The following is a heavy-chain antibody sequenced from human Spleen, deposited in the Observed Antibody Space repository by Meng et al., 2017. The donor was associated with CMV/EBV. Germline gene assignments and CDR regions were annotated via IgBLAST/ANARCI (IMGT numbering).Heavy chain of an antibody. V-gene: IGHV1-46*01. CDR1: GYSFTRYY. CDR3: ARLLYSGSYEGYHHYYGMDV. D-gene: IGHD1-26*01. CDR2: INPSGGST. Sequence: ASVKVSCKASGYSFTRYYMHWVRQAPGQGLEWMGIINPSGGSTTYAQKFQGRVTMTRDTSTNTVYMEMSSLRSEDTAVYYCARLLYSGSYEGYHHYYGMDVWGQGTTVTVSS. J-gene: IGHJ6*02.